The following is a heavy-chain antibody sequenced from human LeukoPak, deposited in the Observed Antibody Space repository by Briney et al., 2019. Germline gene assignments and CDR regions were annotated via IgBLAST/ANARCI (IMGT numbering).Heavy chain of an antibody. CDR3: ARGALYYDFWSGYSNYYYMDV. Sequence: SETLSLTCTVSGGSISSYYWSWIRQPPGKGLEWIGYIYYSGSTNYNPSLKSRVTISVDTSKNQFSLKLSSVTAADTAVYYCARGALYYDFWSGYSNYYYMDVRGKGTTVTVSS. V-gene: IGHV4-59*08. CDR1: GGSISSYY. CDR2: IYYSGST. D-gene: IGHD3-3*01. J-gene: IGHJ6*03.